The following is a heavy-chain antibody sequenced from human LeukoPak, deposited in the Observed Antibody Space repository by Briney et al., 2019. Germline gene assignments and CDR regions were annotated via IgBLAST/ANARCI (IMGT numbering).Heavy chain of an antibody. CDR2: ISRCSSYI. V-gene: IGHV3-21*01. D-gene: IGHD5-18*01. J-gene: IGHJ4*02. CDR1: GFTFSSYS. Sequence: TGGSLRLSCAACGFTFSSYSVKGVREARGKGVVGVSSISRCSSYIYCADSVKGRFTISRDNAKNSLYLQMNSLRAEDTAVYYCERDDHSYGYNYFDYWGQGTLVTVST. CDR3: ERDDHSYGYNYFDY.